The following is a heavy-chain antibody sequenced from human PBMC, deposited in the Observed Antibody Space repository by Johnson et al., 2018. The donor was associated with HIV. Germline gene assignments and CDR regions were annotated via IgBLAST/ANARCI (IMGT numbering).Heavy chain of an antibody. J-gene: IGHJ3*02. V-gene: IGHV3-9*01. D-gene: IGHD3-3*01. Sequence: VQLVESGGGLVQPGRSLRLSCAASGFTFDDYAMHWVRQAPGKGLEWVSGISWDGGSTYYADSVKGRFTISRDNSKNTLYLQMNSLRAEDTAVYYCARGSYDFWSGYYTGHDAFDIWGQGTMVTVSS. CDR2: ISWDGGST. CDR1: GFTFDDYA. CDR3: ARGSYDFWSGYYTGHDAFDI.